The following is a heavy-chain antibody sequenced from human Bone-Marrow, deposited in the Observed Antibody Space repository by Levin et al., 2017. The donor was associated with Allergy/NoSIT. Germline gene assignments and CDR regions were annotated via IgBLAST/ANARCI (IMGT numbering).Heavy chain of an antibody. D-gene: IGHD6-19*01. CDR2: ISLDGNSK. CDR3: AKERLWLADFDY. CDR1: GFSFIEYG. V-gene: IGHV3-30*18. Sequence: GGSLRLSCAASGFSFIEYGMHWVRQAPGKGLEWVSVISLDGNSKFYADSVQGRFTISRDNSKNMVYLEMNSLRLEDTAVYYCAKERLWLADFDYWGQGTLVTVSS. J-gene: IGHJ4*02.